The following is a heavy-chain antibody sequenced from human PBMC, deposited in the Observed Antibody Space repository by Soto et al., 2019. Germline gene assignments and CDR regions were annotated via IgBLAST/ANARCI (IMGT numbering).Heavy chain of an antibody. D-gene: IGHD6-6*01. CDR1: GYIFTDSH. V-gene: IGHV1-2*02. J-gene: IGHJ4*02. CDR2: INPKTGDT. CDR3: ERDPPRFFTSSPEGAGL. Sequence: QVQLVQSGTEVKKPGAPVKVSCKASGYIFTDSHIHWVRQASGQGLEWLGWINPKTGDTHYSQKFQGRIILTRDTSISTAYMELTNLTSDDTAVYYCERDPPRFFTSSPEGAGLWGQGTLVTVSS.